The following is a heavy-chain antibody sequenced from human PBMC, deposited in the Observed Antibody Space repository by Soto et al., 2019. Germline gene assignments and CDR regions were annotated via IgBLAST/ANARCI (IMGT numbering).Heavy chain of an antibody. J-gene: IGHJ5*02. CDR3: AKDIYAYCSSTSCKNPLDP. V-gene: IGHV3-43*01. CDR1: GFTFDDYT. D-gene: IGHD2-2*01. CDR2: ISWDGGST. Sequence: PGGSLRLSCAASGFTFDDYTMHWVRQAPGKGLEWVSLISWDGGSTYYADSVKGRFTISRDNSKNSLYLQMNSLRTEDTALYYCAKDIYAYCSSTSCKNPLDPWGQGT.